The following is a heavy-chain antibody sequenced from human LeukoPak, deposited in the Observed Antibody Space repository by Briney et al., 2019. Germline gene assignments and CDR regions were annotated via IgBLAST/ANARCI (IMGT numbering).Heavy chain of an antibody. CDR3: ARGTVAATFDY. V-gene: IGHV3-30-3*01. CDR1: GFTFSSYA. CDR2: ISYDGSNK. D-gene: IGHD6-19*01. J-gene: IGHJ4*02. Sequence: GRSLRLSCAASGFTFSSYAMHWVRQAPGKGLEWVAVISYDGSNKYYADSVKGRFTISRDNSKNTLYLQMNSLRAEDTAVYYCARGTVAATFDYWGQGTLVTVSS.